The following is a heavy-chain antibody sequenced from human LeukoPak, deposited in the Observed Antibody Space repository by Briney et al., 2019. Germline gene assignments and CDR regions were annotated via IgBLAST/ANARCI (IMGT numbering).Heavy chain of an antibody. CDR1: GGSISSGDYY. CDR3: ARAEVTTNWFDP. V-gene: IGHV4-30-4*08. Sequence: SETLSLTCTVSGGSISSGDYYWSWIRQPPGKGLEWIGYIYYSGSTYYNPSLKSRVTISVDTSKNQLSLKLSSVTAADTAVYYCARAEVTTNWFDPWGQGTLVTVSS. J-gene: IGHJ5*02. D-gene: IGHD4-17*01. CDR2: IYYSGST.